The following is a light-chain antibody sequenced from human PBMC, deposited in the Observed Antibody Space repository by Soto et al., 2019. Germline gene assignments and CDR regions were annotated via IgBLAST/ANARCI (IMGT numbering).Light chain of an antibody. CDR2: DAS. J-gene: IGKJ3*01. Sequence: EIVLTQSPATVSLPPGERATLSCRASQSIASYLAWYQQKPGQAPRLLIYDASNRATGIPARFSGSKSGTDFTLTISSLEPEDFAVYYCQQRSTSPFTFGRGTRVD. V-gene: IGKV3-11*01. CDR1: QSIASY. CDR3: QQRSTSPFT.